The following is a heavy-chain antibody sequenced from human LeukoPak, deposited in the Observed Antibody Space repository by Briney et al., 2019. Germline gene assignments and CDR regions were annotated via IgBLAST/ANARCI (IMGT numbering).Heavy chain of an antibody. CDR1: GFTFSSYE. Sequence: GGSLRLSCAATGFTFSSYEMNWVRQAPGKGLGWVSYISSSGSTIYYADSVKGRFTISRDNAKNSLYLQMNSLRAEDTAVYYCARDIGISHYYGMDVWGQGTTVTVSS. V-gene: IGHV3-48*03. CDR2: ISSSGSTI. CDR3: ARDIGISHYYGMDV. D-gene: IGHD2-15*01. J-gene: IGHJ6*02.